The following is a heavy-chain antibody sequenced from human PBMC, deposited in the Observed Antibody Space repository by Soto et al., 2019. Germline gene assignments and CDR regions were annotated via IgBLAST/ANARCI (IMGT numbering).Heavy chain of an antibody. CDR2: IYTSGNT. Sequence: SETLSLTCTVSGGSISNYYWSWIRQPAGKGLEWIVSIYTSGNTNYNTSLKGRVTMSVDMSKKQFSLKLSSVAAADTAVYYCARDDNGDNGRAFNXWGQVTLVPVSX. CDR1: GGSISNYY. J-gene: IGHJ5*02. D-gene: IGHD4-17*01. CDR3: ARDDNGDNGRAFNX. V-gene: IGHV4-4*07.